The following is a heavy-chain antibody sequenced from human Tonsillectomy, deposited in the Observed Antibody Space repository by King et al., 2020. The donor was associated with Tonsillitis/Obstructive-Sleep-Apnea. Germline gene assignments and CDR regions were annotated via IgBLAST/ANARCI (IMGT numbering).Heavy chain of an antibody. V-gene: IGHV1-69*01. Sequence: VQLVQSGAEVKKPGSSVKVSCKASGGTFSSYAISWVRQAPGQGLEWMGGIIPIFGTANYAQKFQGRVTITADESTSTAYMELSSLRSEDTAVYYCARIVDPAPGYYFDYWGQGTLVTVSS. J-gene: IGHJ4*02. CDR3: ARIVDPAPGYYFDY. D-gene: IGHD5-18*01. CDR2: IIPIFGTA. CDR1: GGTFSSYA.